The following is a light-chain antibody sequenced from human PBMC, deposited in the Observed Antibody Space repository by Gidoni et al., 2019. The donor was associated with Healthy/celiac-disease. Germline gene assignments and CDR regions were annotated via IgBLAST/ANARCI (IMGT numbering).Light chain of an antibody. Sequence: EIVLTQSPATLSLSPGERATLSCRASQSVSSYLAWYQQKPGQAPRLLSYDASNRATGIPARFSGSGSGTEFTLTISSLEPEDFAVYYCQQRSNWPPITVXXXTRLEIK. CDR2: DAS. CDR1: QSVSSY. J-gene: IGKJ5*01. CDR3: QQRSNWPPIT. V-gene: IGKV3-11*01.